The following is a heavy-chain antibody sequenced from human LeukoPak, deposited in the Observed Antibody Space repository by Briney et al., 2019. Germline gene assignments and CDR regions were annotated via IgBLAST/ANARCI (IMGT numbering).Heavy chain of an antibody. Sequence: ASVKVSCKASGYTFTSYGISWVRQAPGQGLEWMGWISAYNGNTNYAQKFQGRVTITADKSTSTAYMELSSLRSEDTAVYYCARAGTYDFWSGYYPNYYYYGMDVWGQGTTVTVSS. D-gene: IGHD3-3*01. CDR1: GYTFTSYG. J-gene: IGHJ6*02. CDR2: ISAYNGNT. CDR3: ARAGTYDFWSGYYPNYYYYGMDV. V-gene: IGHV1-18*01.